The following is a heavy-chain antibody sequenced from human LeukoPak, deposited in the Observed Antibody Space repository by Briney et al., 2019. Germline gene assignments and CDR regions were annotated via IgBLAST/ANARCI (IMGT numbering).Heavy chain of an antibody. V-gene: IGHV3-7*03. CDR1: GFTFSSYW. J-gene: IGHJ4*02. CDR2: IKQDGSEK. CDR3: AKTPYYDILTGYTPFDY. Sequence: HPGGSLRLSCAASGFTFSSYWMSWVRQAPGKGLEWVANIKQDGSEKYYVDSVKGRFTISRDNSENTLYQQMNSLRAEDTAVYYCAKTPYYDILTGYTPFDYWGQGTLVTVSS. D-gene: IGHD3-9*01.